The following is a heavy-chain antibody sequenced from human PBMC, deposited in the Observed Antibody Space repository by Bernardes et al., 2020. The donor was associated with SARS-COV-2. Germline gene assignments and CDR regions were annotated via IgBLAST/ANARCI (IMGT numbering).Heavy chain of an antibody. D-gene: IGHD3-10*01. J-gene: IGHJ4*02. CDR2: IIGNGGGT. V-gene: IGHV3-23*01. CDR1: GVSFTDYA. Sequence: GGSLRLSRAASGVSFTDYAMSWVRQVPGKGLEWVSGIIGNGGGTYYADSVKGRFTISRDISKNTLYLQMHSLRAEDTAVYFCAKDYPEKAGGSGEDSFFDYWGQGTLVTVSS. CDR3: AKDYPEKAGGSGEDSFFDY.